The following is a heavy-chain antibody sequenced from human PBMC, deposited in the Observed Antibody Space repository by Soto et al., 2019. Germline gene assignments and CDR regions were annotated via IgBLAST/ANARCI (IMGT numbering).Heavy chain of an antibody. J-gene: IGHJ3*02. D-gene: IGHD1-26*01. V-gene: IGHV5-51*01. CDR3: AGGSLLGAFDI. CDR1: GYSFTNNW. CDR2: IFPGDSDT. Sequence: EVQLVQSGAEVTKPGDSLKISCKGSGYSFTNNWIGWVRQIPGKGLEWMGIIFPGDSDTRYNPSFQGHLTISADKSIATAYLQWSSLRASDTAMYWCAGGSLLGAFDIWGQGTMVTVSS.